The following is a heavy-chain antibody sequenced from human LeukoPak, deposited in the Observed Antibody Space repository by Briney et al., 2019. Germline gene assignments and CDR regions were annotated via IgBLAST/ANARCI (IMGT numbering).Heavy chain of an antibody. CDR1: GGSLSSYY. V-gene: IGHV4-59*01. J-gene: IGHJ3*02. CDR2: IYDSGST. CDR3: ARALVVVAATEVVDAFDI. D-gene: IGHD2-15*01. Sequence: SETLSLTCPLSGGSLSSYYWSWIRQPPGKGREWIGDIYDSGSTNYNPSLKGQVPISVKTPKNQFSLKLRAGAAADTGVYYCARALVVVAATEVVDAFDIWGQGTMVTVSS.